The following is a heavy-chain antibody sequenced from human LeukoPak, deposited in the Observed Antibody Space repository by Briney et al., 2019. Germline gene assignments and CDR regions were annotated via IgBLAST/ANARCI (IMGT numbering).Heavy chain of an antibody. CDR3: ARHDLALGVVIWFDP. V-gene: IGHV4-39*01. D-gene: IGHD3-3*01. CDR1: GGSISSSSYY. CDR2: IYYSGST. J-gene: IGHJ5*02. Sequence: PSQTLSLTCTVSGGSISSSSYYWGWIRQPPGKGLEWIGSIYYSGSTYYNPSLKSRVTISVDTSKNQFSLKLSSVTAADTAVYYCARHDLALGVVIWFDPWGQGTLVTVSS.